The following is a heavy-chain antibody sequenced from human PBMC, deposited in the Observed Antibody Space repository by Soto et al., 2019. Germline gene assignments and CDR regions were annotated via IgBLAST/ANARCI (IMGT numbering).Heavy chain of an antibody. CDR3: ARQTWDYHSSNFDY. D-gene: IGHD3-16*01. CDR2: IDSRTTTI. J-gene: IGHJ4*02. Sequence: GGSLRLSCAASGFTFSIFSMNWGRQAPGKGLEWVSYIDSRTTTIYYADSVKGRFTISRDNARNSLYLQMNSLRDEDTAVYYCARQTWDYHSSNFDYWGLGTLVTVSS. CDR1: GFTFSIFS. V-gene: IGHV3-48*02.